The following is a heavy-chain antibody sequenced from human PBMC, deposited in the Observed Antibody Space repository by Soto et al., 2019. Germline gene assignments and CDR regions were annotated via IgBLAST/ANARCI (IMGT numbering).Heavy chain of an antibody. J-gene: IGHJ6*02. V-gene: IGHV1-69*13. CDR3: ARGVGLXYDILTGPSGYYYYGMDV. D-gene: IGHD3-9*01. CDR1: GGTFSSYA. Sequence: SVKVSCKASGGTFSSYAISWVRQAPGQGLEWMGGIIPIFGTANYAQKFQGRVTITADESTSTAYMELSSLRSEDTAVYYCARGVGLXYDILTGPSGYYYYGMDVWGQGTTVTVS. CDR2: IIPIFGTA.